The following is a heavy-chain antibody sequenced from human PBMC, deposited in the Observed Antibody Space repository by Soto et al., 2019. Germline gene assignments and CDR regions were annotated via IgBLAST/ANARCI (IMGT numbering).Heavy chain of an antibody. CDR3: ARHDGSRSTDY. D-gene: IGHD3-10*01. CDR1: GGSISSDY. Sequence: QVQLQESGPGLVKPSGTLPLTCTVSGGSISSDYWTWIRQPTGKGREGTGYIHSGSTTYSASLRSRVTISVDTSKNQFSLKLSSVTAADTAVYFCARHDGSRSTDYWGQGPLVTVSS. V-gene: IGHV4-59*08. J-gene: IGHJ4*02. CDR2: IHSGST.